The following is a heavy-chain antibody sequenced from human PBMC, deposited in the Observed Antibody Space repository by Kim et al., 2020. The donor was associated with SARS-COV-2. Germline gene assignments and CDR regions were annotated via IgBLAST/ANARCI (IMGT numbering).Heavy chain of an antibody. Sequence: SETLSLTCTVSGGSISSSSYYWGWIRQPPGKGLEWIGSIYYSGSTYYNPSLKSRVTISVDTSKNQFSLKLSSVTAADTAVYYCARWGLPDGVHDYWGQGTLVTVSS. V-gene: IGHV4-39*01. CDR2: IYYSGST. CDR3: ARWGLPDGVHDY. CDR1: GGSISSSSYY. J-gene: IGHJ4*02. D-gene: IGHD3-16*01.